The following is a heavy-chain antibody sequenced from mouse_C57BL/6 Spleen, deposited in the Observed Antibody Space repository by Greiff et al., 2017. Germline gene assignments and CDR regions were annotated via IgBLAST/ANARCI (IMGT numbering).Heavy chain of an antibody. D-gene: IGHD2-3*01. V-gene: IGHV1-80*01. Sequence: VQLQQSGAELVKPGASVKISCKASGYAFSSYWMNWVKQRPGKGLEWIGQIYPGDGDTSYNGKFKGKATLTADKSSSTAYMQHSSLTSEYSAVYFCARGGYYDYAMDYWGQGTSVTVSS. CDR2: IYPGDGDT. J-gene: IGHJ4*01. CDR3: ARGGYYDYAMDY. CDR1: GYAFSSYW.